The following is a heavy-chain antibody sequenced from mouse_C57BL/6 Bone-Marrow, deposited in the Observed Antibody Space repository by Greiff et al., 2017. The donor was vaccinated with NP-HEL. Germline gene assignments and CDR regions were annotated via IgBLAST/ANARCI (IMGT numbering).Heavy chain of an antibody. Sequence: QVQLQQPGAELVKPGASVKMSCKASGYTFTSYWITWVKQRPGQGLEWIGDIYPGSGSTNYNEKFKSKATLTVDTYSSPAYLQLRSLTHEDSSVYYCAGDYINYYAMDYWGQGTSGTVSS. CDR1: GYTFTSYW. D-gene: IGHD2-5*01. CDR2: IYPGSGST. V-gene: IGHV1-55*01. J-gene: IGHJ4*01. CDR3: AGDYINYYAMDY.